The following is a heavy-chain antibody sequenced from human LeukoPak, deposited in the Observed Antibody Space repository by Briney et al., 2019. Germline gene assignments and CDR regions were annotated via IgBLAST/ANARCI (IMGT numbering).Heavy chain of an antibody. V-gene: IGHV3-7*01. Sequence: GGSLRLSCAASGFTFSSYWMSWVRQAPGKGLEGVANIKQDGSEKYYVDSVKGRFTISRDNAKNSLYLQMNSLRAEDTAVYYCARDGFRQWLVHGSFDYWGQGTLVTVSS. CDR3: ARDGFRQWLVHGSFDY. CDR1: GFTFSSYW. D-gene: IGHD6-19*01. CDR2: IKQDGSEK. J-gene: IGHJ4*02.